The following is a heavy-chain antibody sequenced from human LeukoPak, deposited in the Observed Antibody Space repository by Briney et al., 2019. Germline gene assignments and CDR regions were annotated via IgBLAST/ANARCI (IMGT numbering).Heavy chain of an antibody. CDR3: ARGEDGDYYFQH. D-gene: IGHD4-17*01. V-gene: IGHV4-34*01. CDR1: GGSFIGYY. Sequence: PSETLSLNCAVPGGSFIGYYWNWIRQPPGKGMEWVGEINHSGSANYNPSLKSRVTISVDTSKNQFSLKLSSVTAADTAVYYCARGEDGDYYFQHWGQGTLVTVSS. CDR2: INHSGSA. J-gene: IGHJ1*01.